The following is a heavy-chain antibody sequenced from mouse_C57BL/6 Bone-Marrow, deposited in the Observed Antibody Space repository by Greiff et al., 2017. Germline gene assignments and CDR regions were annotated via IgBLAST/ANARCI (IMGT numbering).Heavy chain of an antibody. CDR2: IYPGDGDT. CDR1: GYAFSSSW. V-gene: IGHV1-82*01. J-gene: IGHJ1*03. Sequence: QVQLKQSGPELVKPGASVKISCKASGYAFSSSWMNWVKQRPGKGLEWIGRIYPGDGDTNYNGKFKGKATLTADKSSSTAYMQLSSLTSEDSAVYFCARPNLWLPGYWYFDVWGTGTTGTVSS. D-gene: IGHD2-2*01. CDR3: ARPNLWLPGYWYFDV.